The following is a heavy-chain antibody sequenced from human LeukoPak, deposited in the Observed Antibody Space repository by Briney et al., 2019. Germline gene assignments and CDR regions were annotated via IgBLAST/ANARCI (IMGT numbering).Heavy chain of an antibody. V-gene: IGHV3-7*01. D-gene: IGHD1-26*01. CDR2: IKQDGGEK. Sequence: GGSLRLSCVVSGFTFSSYWMSWVRQAPGKGLEWVANIKQDGGEKYYVDSVKGRFTMSRDNAKNSLYLQMNSLRAEDTAVYYCARVQWELRGVGSYFEYWGQGALVTVSS. CDR3: ARVQWELRGVGSYFEY. J-gene: IGHJ4*02. CDR1: GFTFSSYW.